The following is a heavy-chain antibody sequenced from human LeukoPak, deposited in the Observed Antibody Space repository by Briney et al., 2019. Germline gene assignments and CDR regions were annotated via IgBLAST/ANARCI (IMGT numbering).Heavy chain of an antibody. CDR3: ARDLSKPSDY. Sequence: ASVKVSCKASGYTFTSYGITWVRQAPGQGLEWMGWISGYNGNTNYAQNLQGRVTTTTDTSTNTAYMGLRSLRSDDTAVYYCARDLSKPSDYWGQGTLVIVSS. CDR1: GYTFTSYG. D-gene: IGHD4-11*01. V-gene: IGHV1-18*01. J-gene: IGHJ4*02. CDR2: ISGYNGNT.